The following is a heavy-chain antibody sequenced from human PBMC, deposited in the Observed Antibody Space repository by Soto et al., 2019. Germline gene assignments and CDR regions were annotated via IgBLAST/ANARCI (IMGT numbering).Heavy chain of an antibody. CDR1: GFPFSNHA. Sequence: EVQLLESGGDFVQPARSLRLSCAASGFPFSNHAMNWVRQAPGKGLEWLSAISATGGSTYYADSVRGRFSISRDNSKNTVFLQMDSLTAEDTAVYFCAKNYNWNFVVEYWGRGTLVTVS. D-gene: IGHD1-7*01. CDR3: AKNYNWNFVVEY. CDR2: ISATGGST. V-gene: IGHV3-23*01. J-gene: IGHJ4*02.